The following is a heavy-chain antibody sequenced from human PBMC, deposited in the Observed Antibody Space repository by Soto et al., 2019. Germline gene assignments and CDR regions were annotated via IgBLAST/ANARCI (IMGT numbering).Heavy chain of an antibody. J-gene: IGHJ4*02. CDR2: ISRDGGTK. CDR1: GFTVSSYG. D-gene: IGHD7-27*01. Sequence: QVQLVESGGGVVQPGRSLRLSCAVSGFTVSSYGMHWVRQAPGKGLEWVAVISRDGGTKCYADSVKGRFTISKDNSRNTVVLEMNSRRGDDMAVYYCPGEVASGYWGQGTLVTVSS. V-gene: IGHV3-30*03. CDR3: PGEVASGY.